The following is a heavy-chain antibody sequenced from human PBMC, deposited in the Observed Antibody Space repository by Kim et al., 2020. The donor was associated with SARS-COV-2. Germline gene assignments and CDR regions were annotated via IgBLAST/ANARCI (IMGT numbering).Heavy chain of an antibody. CDR1: GFTFSSYG. CDR2: ISYDGSNK. V-gene: IGHV3-33*01. J-gene: IGHJ4*02. CDR3: ARDQSYDFWSGYPDY. Sequence: GGSLRLSCAASGFTFSSYGMHWVRQAPGKGLEWAAVISYDGSNKYYADSVKGRFTISRDNSKNTLYLQMNSLRAEDTAVYYCARDQSYDFWSGYPDYWGQGTLVTVSS. D-gene: IGHD3-3*01.